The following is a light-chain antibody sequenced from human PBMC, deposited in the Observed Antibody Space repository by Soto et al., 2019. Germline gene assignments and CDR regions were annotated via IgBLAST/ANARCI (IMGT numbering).Light chain of an antibody. CDR3: SSYTSSSTYV. Sequence: QSVLTQPASVSGSPGQSITISCTGTSSDVGNYNYVSWYQQHPGKAPKLLIYEVANRPSGVSNRFSASKSGNTASPTISGLQAEDEADYYCSSYTSSSTYVFGTGTKVTVL. J-gene: IGLJ1*01. CDR1: SSDVGNYNY. V-gene: IGLV2-14*01. CDR2: EVA.